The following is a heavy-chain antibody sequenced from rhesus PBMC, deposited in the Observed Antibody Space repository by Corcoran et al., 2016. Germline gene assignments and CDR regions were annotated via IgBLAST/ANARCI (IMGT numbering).Heavy chain of an antibody. J-gene: IGHJ5-1*01. CDR3: ARSFDSGWEYNGFDV. V-gene: IGHV4-147*01. CDR1: GGSISSDY. Sequence: QVQLQESGPGLVEPSETLSLTCAVSGGSISSDYWSWIRKSPGEGLEWMGYINGGSGSTSNNPSTKRRVTISTDTSNNQLSLKLSSVTAADTAVYYCARSFDSGWEYNGFDVWGPGVLVTVSS. CDR2: INGGSGST. D-gene: IGHD6-31*01.